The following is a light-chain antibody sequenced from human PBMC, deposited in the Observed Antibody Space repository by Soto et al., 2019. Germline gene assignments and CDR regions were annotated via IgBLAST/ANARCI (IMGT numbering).Light chain of an antibody. V-gene: IGKV2-28*01. Sequence: DIVMTQSPLSLSVTPGEPASISCRSSQRLLHSDGYNYVDWYLQKPGQSPQVLIYLGSHRASGVPDRYSGSGLGSDFTPKISRVEAEDLGVYFCMQALATVWTSGHGTKVEI. CDR2: LGS. CDR1: QRLLHSDGYNY. CDR3: MQALATVWT. J-gene: IGKJ1*01.